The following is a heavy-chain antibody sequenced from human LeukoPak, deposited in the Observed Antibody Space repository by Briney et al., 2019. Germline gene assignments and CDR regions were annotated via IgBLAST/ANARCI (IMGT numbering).Heavy chain of an antibody. Sequence: GGSLRLSCAASGFAFSSYAMSWVRQAPGKGLEWVSSIISSGGVTYYADSVKGRFTISRDNSKNTVYLQMDSLRAEDSAVYYCAKNGGYSYGLYYFDYWGQGTLVTVSS. V-gene: IGHV3-23*01. CDR3: AKNGGYSYGLYYFDY. CDR2: IISSGGVT. D-gene: IGHD5-18*01. J-gene: IGHJ4*02. CDR1: GFAFSSYA.